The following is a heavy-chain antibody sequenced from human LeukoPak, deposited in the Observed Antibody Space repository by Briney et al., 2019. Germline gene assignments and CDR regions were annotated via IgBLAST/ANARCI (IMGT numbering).Heavy chain of an antibody. CDR2: INHSRST. CDR3: ARAADIVLMVYARVYYMDV. V-gene: IGHV4-61*10. CDR1: GGSISSGSYY. J-gene: IGHJ6*03. Sequence: SETLSLTCTVSGGSISSGSYYWSWIRQPAGKGLEWIGEINHSRSTNYNPSLKSRVTISVDTSKNQFSLKLSSVTAADTAVYYCARAADIVLMVYARVYYMDVWGKGTTVTVSS. D-gene: IGHD2-8*01.